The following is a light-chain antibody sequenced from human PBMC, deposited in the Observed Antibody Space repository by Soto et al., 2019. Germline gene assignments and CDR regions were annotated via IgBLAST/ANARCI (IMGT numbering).Light chain of an antibody. CDR2: DAS. V-gene: IGKV1-5*01. J-gene: IGKJ1*01. CDR1: QSISSW. Sequence: DIQMTQSPSTLSAYVGDRVTITCRASQSISSWLAWYQQKPGKAPKLLIYDASSLESGVPSRFSGSGSGTEFTLTISSLQPDDFATYYCQQYNSYSWTFGQRTMV. CDR3: QQYNSYSWT.